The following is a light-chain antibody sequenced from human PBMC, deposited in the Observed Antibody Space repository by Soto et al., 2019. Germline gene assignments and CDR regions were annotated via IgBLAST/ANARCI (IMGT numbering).Light chain of an antibody. V-gene: IGKV3-20*01. Sequence: EVVLTQSPGTLSLSPGERATLSCRASQSVSSIYLAWYQQKPGQAPRLLIYGASSRATGIPDRFSGSGSGTDVTLTISRLEPEDFAVYYCQHYGSSQRTFGQGTKVEIQ. CDR3: QHYGSSQRT. CDR1: QSVSSIY. CDR2: GAS. J-gene: IGKJ1*01.